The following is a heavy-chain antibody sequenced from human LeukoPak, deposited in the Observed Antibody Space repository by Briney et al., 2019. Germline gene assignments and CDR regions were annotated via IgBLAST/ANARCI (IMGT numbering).Heavy chain of an antibody. V-gene: IGHV1-69*06. CDR1: GYTFTSYG. Sequence: ASVKVSCKASGYTFTSYGISWVRQAPGQGLEWMGGIIPIFGTANYAQKFQGRVTITADKSTSTAYMELSSLRSEDTAVYYCARGPYQLLTYGSGSYSLLDFDYWGQGTLVTVSS. CDR3: ARGPYQLLTYGSGSYSLLDFDY. D-gene: IGHD3-10*01. J-gene: IGHJ4*02. CDR2: IIPIFGTA.